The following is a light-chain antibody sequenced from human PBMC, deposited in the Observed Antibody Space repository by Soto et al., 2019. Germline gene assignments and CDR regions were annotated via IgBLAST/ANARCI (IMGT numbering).Light chain of an antibody. V-gene: IGKV3-20*01. CDR3: QQYGSSPQLT. CDR2: VAS. CDR1: HSFSTY. J-gene: IGKJ4*01. Sequence: IVMTQSTATLSVSPCERATLSCSSSHSFSTYLAWYQQKPGQAPRLLIYVASSRATGIPDRFSGSGSGTDFTLTISRLEPEDFAVYYCQQYGSSPQLTFGGGTKVDIK.